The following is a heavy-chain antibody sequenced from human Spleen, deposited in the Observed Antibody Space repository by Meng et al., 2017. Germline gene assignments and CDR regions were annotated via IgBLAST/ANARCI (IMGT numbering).Heavy chain of an antibody. Sequence: LRLSCTVSGGSISSGNYYWSWLRQPAGKGLEWIGRIFTSGSTNYSPSLSSRVTISVDTSKNLFSLKLTSVTAADTAVYYCARFGSGSYGFNWGQGTLVTVSS. CDR3: ARFGSGSYGFN. V-gene: IGHV4-61*02. CDR1: GGSISSGNYY. J-gene: IGHJ4*02. CDR2: IFTSGST. D-gene: IGHD3-10*01.